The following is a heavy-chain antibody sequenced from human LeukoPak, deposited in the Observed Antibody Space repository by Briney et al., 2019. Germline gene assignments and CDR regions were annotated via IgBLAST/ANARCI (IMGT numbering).Heavy chain of an antibody. V-gene: IGHV4-30-4*08. CDR3: ARASRGYYYPSDY. CDR2: IYYSGST. Sequence: PSQTLSLTCTVSGGSISSGDYYWSWIRRPPGKGLEWIGYIYYSGSTYYNPSLKSRVTISVDTSKNQFSLKLSSVTAADTAVYYCARASRGYYYPSDYWGQGTLVTVSS. D-gene: IGHD3-22*01. CDR1: GGSISSGDYY. J-gene: IGHJ4*02.